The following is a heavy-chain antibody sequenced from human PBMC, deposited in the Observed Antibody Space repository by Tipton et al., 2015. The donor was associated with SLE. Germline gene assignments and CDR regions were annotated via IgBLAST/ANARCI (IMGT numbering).Heavy chain of an antibody. Sequence: QLVQSGAEVKKPGESLRISCKGSGYNFSGYWIAWVRQLPGKGLEWMGIIYPEDSDTRYSPSFRGQVTISVDKSSSTAYLQWSSLKASDSAMYYCARRLGLLDWGSLYYFDYWGQGALVSVSS. D-gene: IGHD3-9*01. V-gene: IGHV5-51*03. CDR2: IYPEDSDT. CDR3: ARRLGLLDWGSLYYFDY. J-gene: IGHJ4*02. CDR1: GYNFSGYW.